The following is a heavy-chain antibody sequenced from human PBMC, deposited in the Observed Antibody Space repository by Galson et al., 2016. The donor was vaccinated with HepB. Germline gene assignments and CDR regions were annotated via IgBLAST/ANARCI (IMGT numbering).Heavy chain of an antibody. CDR1: GLSVGDNY. CDR3: ARTVAYIRNDFYAGYFDY. D-gene: IGHD3/OR15-3a*01. Sequence: SLRLSCAASGLSVGDNYMNWVRQAPGKGLEWVSVIYYSGDTYYSDSVKGRFAISRDNSRNTLFLQMNSLRADDTAMYYCARTVAYIRNDFYAGYFDYWGRGALVTVSS. V-gene: IGHV3-53*01. CDR2: IYYSGDT. J-gene: IGHJ4*02.